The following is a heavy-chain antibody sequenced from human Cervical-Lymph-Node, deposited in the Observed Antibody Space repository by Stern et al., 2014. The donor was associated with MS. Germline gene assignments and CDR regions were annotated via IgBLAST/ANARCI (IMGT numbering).Heavy chain of an antibody. CDR3: ARQMTHGPCDL. V-gene: IGHV3-30-3*01. CDR1: GFTFSAYA. D-gene: IGHD2-21*02. Sequence: VQLEESGGGVVQPGRSLRLSCAASGFTFSAYAMHWVRQAPGKGLEWVSVISYDGANKYYADSVKGRFTISRDNSKNTLYLRMNSLRAEDTAVYYCARQMTHGPCDLWGRGTLVTVSS. CDR2: ISYDGANK. J-gene: IGHJ2*01.